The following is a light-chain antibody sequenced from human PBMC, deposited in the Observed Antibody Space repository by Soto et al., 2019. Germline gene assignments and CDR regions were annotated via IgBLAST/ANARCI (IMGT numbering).Light chain of an antibody. J-gene: IGKJ2*01. CDR1: QSVSSN. V-gene: IGKV3-15*01. Sequence: EIVMTQSPATLSVSPGERATLSCRASQSVSSNLAWYQQKAGQAPRLLIYGASTRATGIPARFTGSGSGTEFTLTISSLQSEDFAMYYCQQYNNWPPYTFGQGTNLEI. CDR3: QQYNNWPPYT. CDR2: GAS.